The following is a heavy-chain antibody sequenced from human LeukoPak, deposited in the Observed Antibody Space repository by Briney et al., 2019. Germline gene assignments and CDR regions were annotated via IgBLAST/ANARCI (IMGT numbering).Heavy chain of an antibody. CDR3: ARGPVALPNDRLSLFFDF. J-gene: IGHJ5*01. D-gene: IGHD2-8*01. V-gene: IGHV4-34*01. CDR1: GASFNTHY. CDR2: VKHDGDT. Sequence: SETLSLTCAVYGASFNTHYWTWIRQSPDKGLEWIGEVKHDGDTNVNPSLRSRVVMSVDASKNQFSLQMTSVTAADTAIYFCARGPVALPNDRLSLFFDFWGQGTLVTVSS.